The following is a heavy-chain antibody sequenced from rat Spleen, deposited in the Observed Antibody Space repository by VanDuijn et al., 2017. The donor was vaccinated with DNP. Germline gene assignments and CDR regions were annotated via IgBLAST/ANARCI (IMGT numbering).Heavy chain of an antibody. Sequence: EVQLVESGGGLVQPGRSLKISCAASGFTFSDYYMAWVRQAPTKGLELVAYISYDGGSNYNGDSVKGRFTISRDNAKSTLYLQMNSLRSEDMATYYCARHVLPLRVWDYWGQGVMVTVSS. CDR3: ARHVLPLRVWDY. CDR1: GFTFSDYY. CDR2: ISYDGGSN. J-gene: IGHJ2*01. D-gene: IGHD1-4*01. V-gene: IGHV5-22*01.